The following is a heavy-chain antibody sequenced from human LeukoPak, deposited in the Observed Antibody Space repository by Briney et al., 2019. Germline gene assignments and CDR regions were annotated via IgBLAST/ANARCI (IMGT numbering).Heavy chain of an antibody. J-gene: IGHJ4*02. D-gene: IGHD3-9*01. CDR1: GFTFSNYW. CDR2: IYTDGSDT. CDR3: ARLLPGGTRYLDS. Sequence: GGSLRLSCAASGFTFSNYWMHWVRQAPGKGLVWVSRIYTDGSDTTYADSVKGRFTISRDNARNTLCLQMNSLRAEDTAVYYCARLLPGGTRYLDSWGQGTLVTVSS. V-gene: IGHV3-74*01.